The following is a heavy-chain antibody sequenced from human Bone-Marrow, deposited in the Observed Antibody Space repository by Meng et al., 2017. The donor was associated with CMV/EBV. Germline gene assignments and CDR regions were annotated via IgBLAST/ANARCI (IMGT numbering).Heavy chain of an antibody. V-gene: IGHV1-2*02. J-gene: IGHJ6*02. CDR1: GYTFTGYY. Sequence: ASVKVSCKASGYTFTGYYMHWVRQAPGQGLEWMGWINPNSGGTNYAQKFQGRVTMTRDTSISTAYMELSRLRSEDTAVYYCARDTAAAGPLYYYGMDVWDQGTTVTVSS. D-gene: IGHD6-13*01. CDR2: INPNSGGT. CDR3: ARDTAAAGPLYYYGMDV.